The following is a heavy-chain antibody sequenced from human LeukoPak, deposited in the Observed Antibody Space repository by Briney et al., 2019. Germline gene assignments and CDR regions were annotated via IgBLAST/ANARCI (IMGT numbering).Heavy chain of an antibody. D-gene: IGHD5-12*01. CDR2: ISPYNSNT. J-gene: IGHJ5*02. V-gene: IGHV1-18*01. CDR1: AYTFTSCG. Sequence: ASVTVSCKGSAYTFTSCGIGWVRQAPGQGLEWMGWISPYNSNTNYAQKPQGRVTMTADTSSSTAYLELRSLRSDATAVYYCARKSRFFGSGYYVSDHWGQGTQITVSS. CDR3: ARKSRFFGSGYYVSDH.